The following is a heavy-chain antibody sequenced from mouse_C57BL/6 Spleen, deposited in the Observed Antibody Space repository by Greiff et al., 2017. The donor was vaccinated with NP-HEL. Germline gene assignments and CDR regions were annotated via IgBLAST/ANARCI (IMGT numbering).Heavy chain of an antibody. CDR3: ARGGRLRNYAMDY. J-gene: IGHJ4*01. CDR2: INYDGSST. Sequence: VQLKESEGGLVQPGRSMKLSCTASGFTFSDYYMAWVRQVPEKGLEWVANINYDGSSTYYLDSLKSRFIISRDNAKNILYLQMSSLKSEDTATYYCARGGRLRNYAMDYWGQGTSVTVSS. D-gene: IGHD2-4*01. V-gene: IGHV5-16*01. CDR1: GFTFSDYY.